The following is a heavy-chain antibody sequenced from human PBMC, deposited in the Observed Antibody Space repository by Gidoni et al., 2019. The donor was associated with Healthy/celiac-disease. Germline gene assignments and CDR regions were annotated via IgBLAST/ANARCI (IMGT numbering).Heavy chain of an antibody. Sequence: EVQLVESGGGLVQPGGSLRLSCAASGFTVSSNYMSWVRQAPGKGLEWVSVIYSGGSTYYADSVKGRFTISRDNSKNTLYLQMNSLRAEDTAVYYCAREWGGYSGYDDRYFDYWGQGTLVTVSS. CDR1: GFTVSSNY. CDR2: IYSGGST. CDR3: AREWGGYSGYDDRYFDY. V-gene: IGHV3-66*01. J-gene: IGHJ4*02. D-gene: IGHD5-12*01.